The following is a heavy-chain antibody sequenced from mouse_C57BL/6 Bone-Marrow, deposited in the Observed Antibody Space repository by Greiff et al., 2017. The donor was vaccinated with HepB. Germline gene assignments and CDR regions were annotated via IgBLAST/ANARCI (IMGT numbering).Heavy chain of an antibody. D-gene: IGHD2-1*01. Sequence: QVQLQQSGPELVKPGASVKISCKASGYAFSSSWLNWVNQRPGKGLGWIGRSYPGDGDTNYHGKFKGKATLPADKSSSTAYMTLSNLTSEDSAVYFCARSCNFYRGTWYFDVWGTGTTVTVSS. V-gene: IGHV1-82*01. CDR2: SYPGDGDT. CDR1: GYAFSSSW. J-gene: IGHJ1*03. CDR3: ARSCNFYRGTWYFDV.